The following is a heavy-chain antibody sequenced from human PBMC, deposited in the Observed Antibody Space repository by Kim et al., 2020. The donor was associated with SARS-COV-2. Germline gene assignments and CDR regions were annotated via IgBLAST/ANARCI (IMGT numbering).Heavy chain of an antibody. J-gene: IGHJ6*02. D-gene: IGHD1-26*01. CDR2: INSDGSST. V-gene: IGHV3-74*01. CDR1: GFTFSSYW. CDR3: ARVGQWELRKGMDV. Sequence: GGSLRLSCAASGFTFSSYWMHWVRQAPGKGLVWVSRINSDGSSTSYADSVKGRFTISRDNAKNTLYLQMNSLRAEDTAVYYCARVGQWELRKGMDVWGQGTTVTVSS.